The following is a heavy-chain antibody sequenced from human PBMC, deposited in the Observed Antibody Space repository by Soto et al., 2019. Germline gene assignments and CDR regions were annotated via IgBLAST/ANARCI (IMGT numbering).Heavy chain of an antibody. CDR1: GFTFSSYA. CDR3: ARYISGYSLY. Sequence: PGGSLRLSCAASGFTFSSYAMSWVRQPPGKGLEWVSGISGSGGSTYHADSGEGRCTITRDNSKDTLYLQMNSLRAEDSAVYYCARYISGYSLYWGQGTLVTVSS. D-gene: IGHD3-22*01. CDR2: ISGSGGST. V-gene: IGHV3-23*01. J-gene: IGHJ4*02.